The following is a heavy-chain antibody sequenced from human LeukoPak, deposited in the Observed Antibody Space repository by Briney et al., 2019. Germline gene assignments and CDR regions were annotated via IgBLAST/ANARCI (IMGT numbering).Heavy chain of an antibody. J-gene: IGHJ4*02. D-gene: IGHD2-2*01. CDR3: ARVLDIAVGYCSSTSCFGLEYFDY. CDR1: GYTFTSCA. V-gene: IGHV1-18*01. CDR2: ISAYNGNT. Sequence: VASVKVSCKASGYTFTSCAISWVRQAPGQGLEWMGWISAYNGNTNYAQKLQGRVTMTTDTSTSTAYMELRSLRSDDTAVYYCARVLDIAVGYCSSTSCFGLEYFDYWGQGTLVTVSS.